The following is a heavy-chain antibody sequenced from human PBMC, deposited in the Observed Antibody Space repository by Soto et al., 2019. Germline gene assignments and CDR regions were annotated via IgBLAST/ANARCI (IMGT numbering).Heavy chain of an antibody. CDR3: ARVSIIGSYSHFDY. J-gene: IGHJ4*01. CDR2: TYYTSKWYN. D-gene: IGHD1-26*01. V-gene: IGHV6-1*01. CDR1: GDSVSSNSAA. Sequence: SQTLSLTWVISGDSVSSNSAAWNWIRQSPSRGLEWLARTYYTSKWYNDYAVSVKSRITINADTSKNQFSLQLNSVTPEATAVYYCARVSIIGSYSHFDYWGQGTVVTFSS.